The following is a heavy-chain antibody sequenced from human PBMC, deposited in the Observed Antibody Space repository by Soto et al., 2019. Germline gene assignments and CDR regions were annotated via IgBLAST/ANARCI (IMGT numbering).Heavy chain of an antibody. D-gene: IGHD1-1*01. CDR3: ATSPNGGYNYNWFDP. CDR2: ISPILGIA. Sequence: QVQLVQSGAEVKKPGSSVKVSCKASGGTFSSYTISWVRQAPGQGLEWMGRISPILGIANYAQKFQGRVTITADKSTSTAYMELSSLRSEDTAVYYCATSPNGGYNYNWFDPWGQGTLVTVSS. J-gene: IGHJ5*02. CDR1: GGTFSSYT. V-gene: IGHV1-69*02.